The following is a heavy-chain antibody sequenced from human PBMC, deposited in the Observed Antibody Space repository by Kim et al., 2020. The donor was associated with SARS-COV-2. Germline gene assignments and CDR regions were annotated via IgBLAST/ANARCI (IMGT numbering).Heavy chain of an antibody. D-gene: IGHD5-18*01. CDR1: GFTFSSYG. CDR3: AKGGIQLWSNWYFDL. V-gene: IGHV3-30*18. J-gene: IGHJ2*01. CDR2: ISYDGSNK. Sequence: GGSLRLSCAASGFTFSSYGMHWVRQAPGKGLEWVAVISYDGSNKYYADSVKGRFTISRDNSKNTLYLQMNSLRAEDTAVYYCAKGGIQLWSNWYFDLWGRGTLVTVSS.